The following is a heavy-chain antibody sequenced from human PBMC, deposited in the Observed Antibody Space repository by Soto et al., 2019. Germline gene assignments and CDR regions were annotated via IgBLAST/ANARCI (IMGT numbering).Heavy chain of an antibody. V-gene: IGHV3-23*01. J-gene: IGHJ3*01. CDR1: GFAFKDYS. D-gene: IGHD1-26*01. Sequence: PGGSLRLSCAASGFAFKDYSMSWVRLAPGKGLEWVSGISGRGCKTDYSDSVKGRFTISRDNYWNTLYLDVNNLRAEATAVYYCARGYLCRTFLRTDAFDLWGQGTGVTVSS. CDR3: ARGYLCRTFLRTDAFDL. CDR2: ISGRGCKT.